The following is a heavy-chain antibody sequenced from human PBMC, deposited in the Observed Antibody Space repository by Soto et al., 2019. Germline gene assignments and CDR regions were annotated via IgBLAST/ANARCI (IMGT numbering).Heavy chain of an antibody. D-gene: IGHD3-16*01. CDR2: ISYDGSNK. V-gene: IGHV3-30*18. Sequence: QVQLVESGGGVVQPGRSLRLSCAASGFTFSSYGMHWVRQAPGKGLERVAVISYDGSNKYYADSVKGRFTISRDNSKNTLYLQMNSLRAEDTAVYYCAKDGAKYYYYYYMDVWGKGTTVTVSS. CDR1: GFTFSSYG. CDR3: AKDGAKYYYYYYMDV. J-gene: IGHJ6*03.